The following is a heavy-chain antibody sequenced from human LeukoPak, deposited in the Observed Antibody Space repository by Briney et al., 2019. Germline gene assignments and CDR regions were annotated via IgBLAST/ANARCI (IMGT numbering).Heavy chain of an antibody. J-gene: IGHJ4*02. CDR3: ARVGYDSSGYY. CDR1: GGSFSGYY. V-gene: IGHV4-34*01. D-gene: IGHD3-22*01. CDR2: INHSGST. Sequence: SETLSLTCAVYGGSFSGYYWSWIRQPPGKGLEWIGEINHSGSTNYNPSLKSRVTISVDTSKNQFSLKLSSVTAADTAVYYCARVGYDSSGYYWGQGTLVTVSS.